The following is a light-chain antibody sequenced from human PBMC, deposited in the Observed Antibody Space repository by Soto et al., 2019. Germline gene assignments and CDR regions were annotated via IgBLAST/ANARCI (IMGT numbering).Light chain of an antibody. CDR1: SSDVGGYNN. J-gene: IGLJ1*01. CDR2: DVS. CDR3: SSYMTSNAYV. Sequence: QSALTQPASVSGSPGQSITISCTGTSSDVGGYNNVAWYQQHPGKVPRLMIYDVSNRPSGVSDRFSGSKSGNTASLTISGLQTEDEGDYYCSSYMTSNAYVFGTGTKSPS. V-gene: IGLV2-14*01.